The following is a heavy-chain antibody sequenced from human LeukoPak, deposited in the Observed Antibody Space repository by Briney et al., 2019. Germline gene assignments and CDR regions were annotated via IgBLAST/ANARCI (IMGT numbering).Heavy chain of an antibody. CDR1: GYTFTGYY. Sequence: APVKVSCKASGYTFTGYYMHWVRQAPGQGLEWMGWINPNSGGTNYAQKFQGRVTMTRATSISTAYMELSRLRSDDTAVYYCARGRFRSGSYSDYWGQGTLVTVSS. V-gene: IGHV1-2*02. CDR2: INPNSGGT. D-gene: IGHD1-26*01. CDR3: ARGRFRSGSYSDY. J-gene: IGHJ4*02.